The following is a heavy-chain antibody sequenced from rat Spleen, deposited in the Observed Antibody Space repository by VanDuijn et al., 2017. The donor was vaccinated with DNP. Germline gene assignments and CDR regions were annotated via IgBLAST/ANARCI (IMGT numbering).Heavy chain of an antibody. V-gene: IGHV5-46*01. J-gene: IGHJ3*01. D-gene: IGHD1-7*01. CDR1: GFTFSDFP. Sequence: EVQLVESGGGLVQPGGSMKLSCAASGFTFSDFPMAWVRQTPTKGLEWVTSISPSGGGTYYRDSVKGRFTISRDNANRTLYLQMDSLRSEDTATYYCATSSYFGYDYGFAYWGQGTLVTVSS. CDR3: ATSSYFGYDYGFAY. CDR2: ISPSGGGT.